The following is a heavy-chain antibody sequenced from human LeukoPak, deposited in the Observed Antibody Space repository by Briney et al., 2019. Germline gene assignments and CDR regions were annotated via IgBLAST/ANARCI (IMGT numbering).Heavy chain of an antibody. V-gene: IGHV4-39*01. CDR3: ARLVGEQPDFDY. CDR1: GGSISNSDYY. J-gene: IGHJ4*02. D-gene: IGHD2-2*01. CDR2: IYYSGNT. Sequence: SETLSLTCTVSGGSISNSDYYWGWIRQPPGKGLEWIGSIYYSGNTYYNPSLKSRITISVDTSKNQFSLKLSSVTAADTAVYYCARLVGEQPDFDYWGQGTLVTVSS.